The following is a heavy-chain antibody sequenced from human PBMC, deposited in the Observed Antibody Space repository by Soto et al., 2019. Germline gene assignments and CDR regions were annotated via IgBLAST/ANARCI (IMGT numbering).Heavy chain of an antibody. CDR3: ARWEQGSGSYYNNYYYGMDV. J-gene: IGHJ6*02. CDR2: IYPGDSDT. CDR1: GYSFTSYW. Sequence: LKISCKGSGYSFTSYWIGWVRQMPGKGLEWMGIIYPGDSDTRYSPSFQGQVTISADKSISTAYLQWSSLKASDTAMYYCARWEQGSGSYYNNYYYGMDVWGQGTTVTVSS. V-gene: IGHV5-51*01. D-gene: IGHD3-10*01.